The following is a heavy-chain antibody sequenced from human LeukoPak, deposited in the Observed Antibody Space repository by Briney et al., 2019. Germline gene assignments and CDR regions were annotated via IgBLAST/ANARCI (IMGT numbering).Heavy chain of an antibody. D-gene: IGHD2-8*01. CDR2: LNGDGTNI. CDR1: GFTFSNYW. J-gene: IGHJ3*01. V-gene: IGHV3-74*01. CDR3: ARSQSGVFDV. Sequence: PGGPLRLSCVASGFTFSNYWMQWVRQVPGKGLVWVSRLNGDGTNIIYADSVKGRFTISRDNAENTLYLQMNSLRAEDTALYYCARSQSGVFDVWGQGTMVTVSS.